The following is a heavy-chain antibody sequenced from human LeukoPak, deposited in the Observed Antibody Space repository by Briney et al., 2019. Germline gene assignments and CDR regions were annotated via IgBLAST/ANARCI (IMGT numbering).Heavy chain of an antibody. V-gene: IGHV3-48*04. J-gene: IGHJ4*02. CDR3: ARVGEKAFHLWPEIDY. CDR2: ISSSGSTI. D-gene: IGHD5-24*01. Sequence: SGGSLRLSCAASGFTFSSYGMNWVRQAPGKGPEWVSYISSSGSTIYYADSVKGRFTISRDNAKKSLYLQMNSLRAEDTAVYYCARVGEKAFHLWPEIDYWGQGTLVTVSS. CDR1: GFTFSSYG.